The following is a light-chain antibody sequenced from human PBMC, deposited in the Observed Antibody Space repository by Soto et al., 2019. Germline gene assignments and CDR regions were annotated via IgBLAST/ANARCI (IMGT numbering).Light chain of an antibody. V-gene: IGKV1-33*01. CDR3: QQYTNLFT. J-gene: IGKJ4*01. Sequence: DLQMTQSPSSLSASVGDRVTITCQASQDISTYLNWYQQKPGKAPKLLIYDASNLETGVPSRFSGSGSGTDFTFTISSLQPEDIATYYCQQYTNLFTFGGGTKVEIK. CDR1: QDISTY. CDR2: DAS.